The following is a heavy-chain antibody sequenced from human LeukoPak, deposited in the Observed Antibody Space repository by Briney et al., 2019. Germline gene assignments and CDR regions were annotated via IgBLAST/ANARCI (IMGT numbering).Heavy chain of an antibody. CDR3: AKHSSGWYYFDY. J-gene: IGHJ4*02. D-gene: IGHD6-19*01. V-gene: IGHV3-11*01. CDR1: GFTFSDYY. CDR2: ISSSGSTI. Sequence: SGGSLRLSCAASGFTFSDYYMSWIRQAPGKGLEWVSYISSSGSTIYYADSVKGRFTISRDNAKNSLYLQMNSLRAEDTAVYYCAKHSSGWYYFDYWGQGTLVTVSS.